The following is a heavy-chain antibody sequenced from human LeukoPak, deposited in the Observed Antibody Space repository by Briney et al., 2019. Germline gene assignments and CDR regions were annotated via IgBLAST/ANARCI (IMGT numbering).Heavy chain of an antibody. CDR2: VSAYNGHT. J-gene: IGHJ4*02. V-gene: IGHV1-18*01. Sequence: GASVKVSCKASGGTFSSYAIGWVRQAPGQGLEWMGWVSAYNGHTNYEQKFQDRVIMTTDTPTSTGYMELRSLTSDDTAVYYCTRVDLAWDSSGYFRAANDYWGQGTLVIVSS. D-gene: IGHD3-22*01. CDR3: TRVDLAWDSSGYFRAANDY. CDR1: GGTFSSYA.